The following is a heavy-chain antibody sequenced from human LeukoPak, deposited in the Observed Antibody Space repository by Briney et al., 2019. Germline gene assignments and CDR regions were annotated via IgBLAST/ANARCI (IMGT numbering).Heavy chain of an antibody. J-gene: IGHJ3*02. CDR3: ARRHYDFWSGYWPDQAFDI. V-gene: IGHV4-4*07. CDR1: GGSISSYY. CDR2: IYTSGST. Sequence: PSETLSLTCTVSGGSISSYYWSWIRQPAGKGLEWIGRIYTSGSTNYNPSLKSRVTMSVDTSKNQFSLKLSSVTAADTAVYYCARRHYDFWSGYWPDQAFDIWGQGTMVTVSS. D-gene: IGHD3-3*01.